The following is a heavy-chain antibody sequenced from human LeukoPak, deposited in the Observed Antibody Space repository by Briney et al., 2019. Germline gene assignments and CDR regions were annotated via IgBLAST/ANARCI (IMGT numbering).Heavy chain of an antibody. J-gene: IGHJ4*02. Sequence: KASETLSLTCTVSGGSISTYYWGWIRQPPGKGLEWIGSIYHSGSTHYKSSLKSRVTISVDTSKNQLSLKLTSVTAADTAVYYCARGVGLTQGGAFDFWGQGTLVTVSS. V-gene: IGHV4-4*09. CDR3: ARGVGLTQGGAFDF. D-gene: IGHD3-16*01. CDR1: GGSISTYY. CDR2: IYHSGST.